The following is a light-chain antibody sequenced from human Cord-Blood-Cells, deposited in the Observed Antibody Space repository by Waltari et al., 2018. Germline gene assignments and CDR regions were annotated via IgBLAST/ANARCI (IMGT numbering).Light chain of an antibody. CDR2: AAS. CDR1: QSISSY. V-gene: IGKV1-39*01. Sequence: DIQMTQSPSSLSASVGDRVTITCRVSQSISSYLNWYQQKPGKAPKLLIYAASSLQSGVPSRFSGSGSGTDFTLTITSLQPEDFATYYCQESYSTPFTFGPGTKVAIK. J-gene: IGKJ3*01. CDR3: QESYSTPFT.